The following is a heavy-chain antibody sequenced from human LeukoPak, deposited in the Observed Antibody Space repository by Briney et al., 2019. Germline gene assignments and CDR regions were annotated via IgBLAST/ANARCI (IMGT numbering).Heavy chain of an antibody. V-gene: IGHV3-7*01. CDR3: VSDAIG. Sequence: GGSLRLSCAASGFTFSSSWMSWVRQAPGKGLEWVANVKEDGSEKYYVDSVKGRFTISRDNAKNTLYLQMNSLRAEDTAVYYCVSDAIGGGQGTPVTVSS. D-gene: IGHD3-10*01. J-gene: IGHJ4*02. CDR2: VKEDGSEK. CDR1: GFTFSSSW.